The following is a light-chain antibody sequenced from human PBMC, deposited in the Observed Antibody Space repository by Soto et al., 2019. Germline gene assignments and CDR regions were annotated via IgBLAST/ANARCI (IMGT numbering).Light chain of an antibody. Sequence: DIRMTQSPSSLSASVGDRVTITCRASQGISNYLAWYQQRPGKVPKLLIYAASTLQSGVPSRFRGSGSGTDFTLTISSLQPEDVATYYCQKYNSAPWTFGQGTKVEIK. CDR2: AAS. CDR1: QGISNY. CDR3: QKYNSAPWT. V-gene: IGKV1-27*01. J-gene: IGKJ1*01.